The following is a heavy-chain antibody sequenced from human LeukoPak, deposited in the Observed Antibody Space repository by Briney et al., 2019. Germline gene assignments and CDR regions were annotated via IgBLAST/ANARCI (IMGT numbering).Heavy chain of an antibody. CDR3: ARGRDPRSYYYMDV. J-gene: IGHJ6*03. V-gene: IGHV1-8*01. CDR2: MNPNSGNT. D-gene: IGHD2-21*02. Sequence: ASVNVSCKASGYTFTSYDINWVRQATGQGLEWMGWMNPNSGNTGYAQKFQGRVTMTRNTSISTAYMELSSLRSEDTAVYYCARGRDPRSYYYMDVWGKGTTVTVSS. CDR1: GYTFTSYD.